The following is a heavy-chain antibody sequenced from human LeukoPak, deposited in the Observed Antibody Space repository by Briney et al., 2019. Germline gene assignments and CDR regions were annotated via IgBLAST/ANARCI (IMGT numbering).Heavy chain of an antibody. V-gene: IGHV3-11*04. Sequence: PGGSLRLSCAASGFTFSDHCMSWIRQAPGKGLEWVSYISSSGSTIYYADSVKGRFTISRDNAKNSLYLQMNSLRAEDTAVYYCARDSDGETTSYDYWGQGTLVTVSS. CDR3: ARDSDGETTSYDY. CDR1: GFTFSDHC. D-gene: IGHD1-7*01. J-gene: IGHJ4*02. CDR2: ISSSGSTI.